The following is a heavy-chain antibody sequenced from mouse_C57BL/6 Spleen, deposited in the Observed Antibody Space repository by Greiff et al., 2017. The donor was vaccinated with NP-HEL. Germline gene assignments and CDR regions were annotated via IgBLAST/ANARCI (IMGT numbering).Heavy chain of an antibody. CDR2: IYPGDGDT. Sequence: QVQLQQSGPELVKPGASVKISCKASGYAFSSSWMNWVKQRPGKGLEWIGRIYPGDGDTNYNGKFKGKATLTADKSSSTAYMQLSSLTSEDSAVYFCARGDYGSSYHWYFDVWGTGTTVTVSS. D-gene: IGHD1-1*01. V-gene: IGHV1-82*01. J-gene: IGHJ1*03. CDR3: ARGDYGSSYHWYFDV. CDR1: GYAFSSSW.